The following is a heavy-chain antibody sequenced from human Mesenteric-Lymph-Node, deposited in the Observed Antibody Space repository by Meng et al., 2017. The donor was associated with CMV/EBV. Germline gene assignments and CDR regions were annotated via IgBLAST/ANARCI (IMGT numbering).Heavy chain of an antibody. Sequence: CPFPVGSLSGIGSSWAWIRQPPGKGLEWIGSIYYSGSTYYNPSLKRRVTISVDTSKNQFSLKLSSVTAADTAVYYCARDRGESWFDPWGQGTPVTVSS. D-gene: IGHD2-21*01. V-gene: IGHV4-39*01. CDR2: IYYSGST. J-gene: IGHJ5*02. CDR3: ARDRGESWFDP. CDR1: VGSLSGIGSS.